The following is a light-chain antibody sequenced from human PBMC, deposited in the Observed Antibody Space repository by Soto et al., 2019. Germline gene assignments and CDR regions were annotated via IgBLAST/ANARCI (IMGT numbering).Light chain of an antibody. CDR2: WAS. J-gene: IGKJ1*01. V-gene: IGKV4-1*01. CDR3: QQYYRTPTWT. CDR1: QSVLYSSNNKNY. Sequence: DIVMTQSPDSLAVSLGERATINCKSSQSVLYSSNNKNYLAWYQQKPGQPPKLLIYWASTRESGVPDRFSGRGSGTDFTLTISSLQAEDVAVYYCQQYYRTPTWTFGQGTKVEIK.